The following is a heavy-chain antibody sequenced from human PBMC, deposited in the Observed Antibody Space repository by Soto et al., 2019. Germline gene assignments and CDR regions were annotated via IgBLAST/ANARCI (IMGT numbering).Heavy chain of an antibody. CDR3: AKQPGSGTPSYYSMEV. J-gene: IGHJ6*02. V-gene: IGHV3-23*01. CDR1: GFTFSSYA. Sequence: EVQLLESGGGLVQPGGSLRLSCAASGFTFSSYAMSWVRQAPGKGLEWVSTISGSGGSAYYADSVKGRFTISRDNSKNTLYLQMNSLRAEDTAVYYCAKQPGSGTPSYYSMEVWGQGTTVTVSS. CDR2: ISGSGGSA. D-gene: IGHD3-10*01.